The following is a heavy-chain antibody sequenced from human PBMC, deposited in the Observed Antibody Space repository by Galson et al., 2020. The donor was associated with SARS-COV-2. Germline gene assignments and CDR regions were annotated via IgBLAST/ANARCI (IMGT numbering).Heavy chain of an antibody. CDR3: ASSRYDGSGYSS. CDR2: IYTSGST. D-gene: IGHD3-22*01. Sequence: SETLSLTCDVSGGPMSLYYWTWVRQTPGKGLEWIGYIYTSGSTSSNPSLKSRVTISVDTSKTQFSLRLSSVTAADTAVYYCASSRYDGSGYSSWGQGTLVTVS. CDR1: GGPMSLYY. V-gene: IGHV4-59*01. J-gene: IGHJ4*02.